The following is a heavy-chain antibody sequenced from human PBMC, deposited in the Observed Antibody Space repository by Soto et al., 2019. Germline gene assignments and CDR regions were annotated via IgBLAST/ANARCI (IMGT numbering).Heavy chain of an antibody. CDR1: GYSFRSYG. J-gene: IGHJ6*04. Sequence: PGGSLRLSCAASGYSFRSYGMHWVRQAPGKGLEWVALIWYDGSNEYYADSVQGRFTISRDNSETTVYLQMNSLRAEDTAVYYCEREDYDILTGYGMDVWGKGTRFTVSS. CDR3: EREDYDILTGYGMDV. CDR2: IWYDGSNE. V-gene: IGHV3-30*02. D-gene: IGHD3-9*01.